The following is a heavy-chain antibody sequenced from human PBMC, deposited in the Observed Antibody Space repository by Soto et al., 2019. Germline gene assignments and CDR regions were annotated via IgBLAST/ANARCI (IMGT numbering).Heavy chain of an antibody. CDR2: ISTYNGDT. D-gene: IGHD2-15*01. V-gene: IGHV1-18*01. CDR3: ARAGAAPYYYSGMDV. J-gene: IGHJ6*02. CDR1: GYTFSTSG. Sequence: QVQLVRSGAEVRKPGASVKVSCKASGYTFSTSGMSWLRQAPGQGLEWMGWISTYNGDTNDAPKFQDRVTMTSDPSTSTVCMELRSLRSDDTAVYYCARAGAAPYYYSGMDVCGPGTRVTVSS.